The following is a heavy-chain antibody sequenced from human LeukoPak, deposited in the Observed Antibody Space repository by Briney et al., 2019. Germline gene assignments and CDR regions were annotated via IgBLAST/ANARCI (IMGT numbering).Heavy chain of an antibody. V-gene: IGHV3-48*02. J-gene: IGHJ2*01. D-gene: IGHD3-22*01. CDR3: ARAVGNYYDSTGYWYFDL. CDR1: GFTFNSYS. CDR2: ISSSSSTI. Sequence: GGSLRLSCAASGFTFNSYSMNWVRQAPGKGLEWVSYISSSSSTIFYVDSVKGRFTISRDNAKNSLYLQMDSPRDVDTAVYYCARAVGNYYDSTGYWYFDLWGRGTLVTVSS.